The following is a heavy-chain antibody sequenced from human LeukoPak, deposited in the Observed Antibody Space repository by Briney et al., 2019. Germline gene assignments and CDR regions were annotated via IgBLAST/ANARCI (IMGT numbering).Heavy chain of an antibody. V-gene: IGHV4-59*08. CDR2: IYYSGST. Sequence: SKTLSLTCTVSGGSISSYYWSWIRQPPGKGLEWIGYIYYSGSTIYNPSLKSRVTISVDTSKNQFSLSLRSVTAADTAVYYCARHASGGWRQGFDYWGQGTLVTVSS. CDR3: ARHASGGWRQGFDY. D-gene: IGHD6-19*01. CDR1: GGSISSYY. J-gene: IGHJ4*02.